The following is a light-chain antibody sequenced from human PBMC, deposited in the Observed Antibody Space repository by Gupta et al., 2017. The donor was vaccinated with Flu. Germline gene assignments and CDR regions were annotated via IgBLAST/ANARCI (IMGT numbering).Light chain of an antibody. CDR3: NSRDTTDNHQAF. CDR1: SVRSSY. V-gene: IGLV3-19*01. CDR2: AKN. J-gene: IGLJ2*01. Sequence: QTSRITCQGDSVRSSYASCYQQKPGQAPVLLIYAKNIRPSGIPDRFSCSTSGNTASLTITAAQAEDEADYYCNSRDTTDNHQAFFGGGTKLNGL.